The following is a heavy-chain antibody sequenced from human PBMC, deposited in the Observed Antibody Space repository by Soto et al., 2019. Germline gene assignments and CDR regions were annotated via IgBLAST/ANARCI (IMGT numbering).Heavy chain of an antibody. CDR2: ISSSSSTI. Sequence: EVQLVESGGGLVQPGGSLRLSCAASGFTFSSYSMNWVRQAPGKGLEWVSYISSSSSTIYYADSVKGRFTISRDNAKNSLYLQMNSLRDEDTAVYYCANLGSGSYYGGGGFDYWGQGTLVTVSS. J-gene: IGHJ4*02. CDR1: GFTFSSYS. V-gene: IGHV3-48*02. CDR3: ANLGSGSYYGGGGFDY. D-gene: IGHD1-26*01.